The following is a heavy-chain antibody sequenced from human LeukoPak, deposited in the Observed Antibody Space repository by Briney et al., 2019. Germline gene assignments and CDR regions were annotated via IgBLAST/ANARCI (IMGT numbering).Heavy chain of an antibody. CDR3: ARVDCSSTSCSNYYYYGMDV. D-gene: IGHD2-2*01. V-gene: IGHV3-7*01. J-gene: IGHJ6*02. Sequence: QSSETLSLTCAVYGGSFSGYYWSWIRQPPGKGLEWVANIKQDGSEKYYVDSVKGRFTISRDNAKNSLYLQMNSLRAEDTAVYYCARVDCSSTSCSNYYYYGMDVWGQGTTVTVSS. CDR1: GGSFSGYY. CDR2: IKQDGSEK.